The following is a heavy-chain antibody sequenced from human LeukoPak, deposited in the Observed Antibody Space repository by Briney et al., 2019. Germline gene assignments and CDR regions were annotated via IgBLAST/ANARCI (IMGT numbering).Heavy chain of an antibody. CDR2: ISNNGGST. CDR3: ARMGRENQYAY. Sequence: GGSLRLSCVASGFTFSSYAMHWVRQAPGKGLEYVSAISNNGGSTYYANSVKGRFTISRDNSKNTLDLQMGSLRAEDMAVYYCARMGRENQYAYWGQGTLVTVSS. V-gene: IGHV3-64*01. D-gene: IGHD1-14*01. CDR1: GFTFSSYA. J-gene: IGHJ4*02.